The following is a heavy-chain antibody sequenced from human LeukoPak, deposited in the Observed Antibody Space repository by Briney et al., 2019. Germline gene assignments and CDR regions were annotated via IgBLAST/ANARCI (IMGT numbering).Heavy chain of an antibody. CDR3: ARGNLGGSYKYYFDY. J-gene: IGHJ4*02. Sequence: ASVKVSCKASGYTFTSYYMHWVRQAPGQGLEWMGIINPSGGSTSYAQKFQGRVTVTRDTSTSTVYMELSSLRSEDTAVYYCARGNLGGSYKYYFDYWGQGTLVTVSS. V-gene: IGHV1-46*01. CDR2: INPSGGST. CDR1: GYTFTSYY. D-gene: IGHD1-26*01.